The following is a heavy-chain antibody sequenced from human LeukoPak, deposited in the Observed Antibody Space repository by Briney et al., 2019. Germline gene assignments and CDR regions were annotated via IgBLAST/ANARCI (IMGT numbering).Heavy chain of an antibody. CDR3: AKDPTSVGGRHDWLLDS. V-gene: IGHV3-23*01. CDR1: GFTFNSYA. CDR2: IGFGDDSA. Sequence: PGGSLRLSCAASGFTFNSYAMSWVRQAPGKGLEWVSTIGFGDDSAYYADSVKGRFTISRDNSKNTLYLQMNYLRAEDTAVYYCAKDPTSVGGRHDWLLDSWGQGTLVTASS. J-gene: IGHJ5*02. D-gene: IGHD3-9*01.